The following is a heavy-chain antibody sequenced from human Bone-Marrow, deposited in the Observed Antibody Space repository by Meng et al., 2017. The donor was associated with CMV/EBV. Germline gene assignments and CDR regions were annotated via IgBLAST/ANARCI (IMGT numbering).Heavy chain of an antibody. CDR3: TKGYSGLDIYAFDV. J-gene: IGHJ3*01. CDR1: GFTFSSYA. V-gene: IGHV3-72*01. Sequence: GESLKISCAASGFTFSSYAMSWVRQAPGKGLEWVGRAGNKASRYTTEYAASVTGRFTFSRDDSENSMYLQMNSLKSEDTAVYYCTKGYSGLDIYAFDVWGPGTMVTVSS. D-gene: IGHD1-26*01. CDR2: AGNKASRYTT.